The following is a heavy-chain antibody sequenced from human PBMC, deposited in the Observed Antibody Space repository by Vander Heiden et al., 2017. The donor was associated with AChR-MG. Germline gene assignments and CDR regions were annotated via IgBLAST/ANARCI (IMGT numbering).Heavy chain of an antibody. CDR2: ITGNGGST. CDR3: AKEESSSWPY. V-gene: IGHV3-23*01. CDR1: GFTFGSYA. Sequence: VQLLESGGGLVQPGGSLRLSCAASGFTFGSYAMGRVGQAPGKGLKWVSAITGNGGSTYDADSVKGRFTISRDNSKNTLYLQMNSLRAEDTAVYYCAKEESSSWPYWGQGALVTVSS. J-gene: IGHJ4*02. D-gene: IGHD6-13*01.